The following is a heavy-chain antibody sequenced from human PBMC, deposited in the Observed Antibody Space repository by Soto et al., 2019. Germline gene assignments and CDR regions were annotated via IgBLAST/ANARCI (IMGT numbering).Heavy chain of an antibody. CDR3: ARDGMEIAVAQGYFDY. V-gene: IGHV1-69*08. J-gene: IGHJ4*02. D-gene: IGHD6-19*01. CDR2: IIPILGIA. CDR1: GGTFSSYT. Sequence: QVQLVQSGAEVKKPGSSVKVSCKASGGTFSSYTISWVRQAPGQGLEWMGRIIPILGIANYAQKFQGRVTIPADKSTSTAYMGLGSLRAGDTAVYYCARDGMEIAVAQGYFDYWGQGTLVTVSS.